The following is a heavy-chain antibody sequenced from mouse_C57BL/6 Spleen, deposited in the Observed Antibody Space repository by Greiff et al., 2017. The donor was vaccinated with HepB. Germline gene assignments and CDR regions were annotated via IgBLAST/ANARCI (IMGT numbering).Heavy chain of an antibody. CDR1: GYTFTSYW. J-gene: IGHJ2*01. CDR2: IHPNSGST. CDR3: ARENLDWVYFDY. D-gene: IGHD4-1*01. V-gene: IGHV1-64*01. Sequence: QVQLQQSGAELVKPGASVKLSCKASGYTFTSYWMHWVKQRPGQGLEWIGMIHPNSGSTNYNEKFKSKATLTVDKSSSTAYMQLSSLTSEDSAVYYCARENLDWVYFDYWGQGTTLTVSS.